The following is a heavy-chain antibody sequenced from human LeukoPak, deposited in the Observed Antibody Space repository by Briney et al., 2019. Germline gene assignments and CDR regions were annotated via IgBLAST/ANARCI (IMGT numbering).Heavy chain of an antibody. Sequence: GASVKVSCKASGYTFTSYGISWVRQAPGQGLEWMGWISAFNGNRNYAQKVQDRVTMTTDTSTSTAYMDLSSLRSEDVAVYYCARDVSVATYYFDYWGQGTLVTVSS. J-gene: IGHJ4*02. D-gene: IGHD5-12*01. CDR1: GYTFTSYG. CDR3: ARDVSVATYYFDY. V-gene: IGHV1-18*03. CDR2: ISAFNGNR.